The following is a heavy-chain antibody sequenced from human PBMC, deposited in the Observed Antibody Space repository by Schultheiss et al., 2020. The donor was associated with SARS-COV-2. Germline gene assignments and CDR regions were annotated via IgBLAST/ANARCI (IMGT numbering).Heavy chain of an antibody. Sequence: GGSLRLSCAASGFIFSNYVMHWVRQAPGKGLEWVAVISYDGSNKYYADSVKGRFTISRDNSKNTLYLQMNSLRAEDTAVYYCATSSGPFYGDPPDYWGQGTLVTVSS. J-gene: IGHJ4*02. D-gene: IGHD4-17*01. CDR1: GFIFSNYV. CDR2: ISYDGSNK. CDR3: ATSSGPFYGDPPDY. V-gene: IGHV3-30*04.